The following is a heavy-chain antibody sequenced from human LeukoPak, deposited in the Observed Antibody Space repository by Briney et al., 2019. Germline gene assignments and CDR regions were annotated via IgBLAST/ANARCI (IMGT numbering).Heavy chain of an antibody. J-gene: IGHJ6*03. CDR2: IIPIFGTA. Sequence: GASVKVSCKASGGTFSGYAISWVRQAPGQGLEWMGRIIPIFGTANYAQKFQGRVTITTDESTSTAYMELSSLRSEDTAVYYCASGSYYDFWSGYSRYYYYYMDVWGKGTTVTVSS. V-gene: IGHV1-69*05. D-gene: IGHD3-3*01. CDR3: ASGSYYDFWSGYSRYYYYYMDV. CDR1: GGTFSGYA.